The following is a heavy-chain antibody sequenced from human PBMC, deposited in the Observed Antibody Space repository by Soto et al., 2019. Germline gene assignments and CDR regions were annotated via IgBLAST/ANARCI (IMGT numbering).Heavy chain of an antibody. CDR1: GVSISNTSYY. CDR3: ASSSLYGMDV. V-gene: IGHV4-39*01. J-gene: IGHJ6*02. Sequence: PSETLSLTCSVSGVSISNTSYYWGWIRQPPGKGLEWVGTIYFSGSTFYNPSLKSRVTISIDTSKNQFSLRLSSVTAADTAVYYCASSSLYGMDVWGQGTTVTVSS. CDR2: IYFSGST.